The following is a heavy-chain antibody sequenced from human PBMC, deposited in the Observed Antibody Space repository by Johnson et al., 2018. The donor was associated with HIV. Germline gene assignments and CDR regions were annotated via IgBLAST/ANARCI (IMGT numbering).Heavy chain of an antibody. CDR3: AKETRDSRSAFDI. D-gene: IGHD3-22*01. V-gene: IGHV3-9*01. CDR1: GFTFDDYA. CDR2: ISWNSGSI. Sequence: VQLVESGGGLVQPGRSLRLSCAASGFTFDDYAMHWVRQAPGKGLEWVSGISWNSGSIGYADSVKGRFTISRDNSKKTLYLQMNSLRAEDTAVYYCAKETRDSRSAFDIWGQGTMVTVSS. J-gene: IGHJ3*02.